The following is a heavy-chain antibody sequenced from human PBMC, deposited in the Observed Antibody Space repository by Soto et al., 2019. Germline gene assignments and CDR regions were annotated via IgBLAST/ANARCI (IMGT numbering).Heavy chain of an antibody. CDR1: GGSFSGYY. CDR2: INHSGST. J-gene: IGHJ6*02. Sequence: SETLSLTCAVYGGSFSGYYWSWIRQPPGKGLEWIGEINHSGSTNYNPSLKSRVTISVDTSKNQFSLKLSSVTAADTAVYYCARIPLLRYFDWAPYYYYGMDVWGQGTTVTV. CDR3: ARIPLLRYFDWAPYYYYGMDV. V-gene: IGHV4-34*01. D-gene: IGHD3-9*01.